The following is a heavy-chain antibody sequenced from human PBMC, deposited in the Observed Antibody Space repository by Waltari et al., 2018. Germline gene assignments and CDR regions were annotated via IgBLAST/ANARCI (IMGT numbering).Heavy chain of an antibody. CDR1: GGTFSSYA. Sequence: QVQLVQSGAEVKKPGSSVKVSCKASGGTFSSYAISWVRQAPGQGLEWMGGIIPIFGTANYAQKFQGRVTITADESTSTAYMELSSLRSEDTAVYYCARDLRTAAGTGLDNWFDPWGQGTLVTVSS. CDR2: IIPIFGTA. D-gene: IGHD6-13*01. V-gene: IGHV1-69*12. J-gene: IGHJ5*02. CDR3: ARDLRTAAGTGLDNWFDP.